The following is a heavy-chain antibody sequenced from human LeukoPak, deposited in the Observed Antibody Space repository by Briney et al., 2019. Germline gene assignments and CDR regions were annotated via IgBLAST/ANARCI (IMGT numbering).Heavy chain of an antibody. CDR2: ISSSSSYI. V-gene: IGHV3-21*01. CDR3: AKGGGVDY. D-gene: IGHD2-21*01. Sequence: PGGSLRLSCAASGFAFSSYSMNWVRQAPGKGLEWVSSISSSSSYIYYADSVKGRFTISRGNAKNSLYLQMNSLRAEDTAVYYCAKGGGVDYWGQGTLVTVSS. J-gene: IGHJ4*02. CDR1: GFAFSSYS.